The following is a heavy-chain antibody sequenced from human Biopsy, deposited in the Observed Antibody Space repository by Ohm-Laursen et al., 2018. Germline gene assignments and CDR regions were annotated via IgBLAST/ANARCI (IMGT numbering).Heavy chain of an antibody. CDR2: IIPVPDTA. CDR3: ARDRYRWNIAAVIAAHYNEYYYPLDV. CDR1: GGTFSNYA. Sequence: SVKVSCKASGGTFSNYAISWVRQAPGQGLEWLGGIIPVPDTANYAQKFQGRVTITADTFTNIAYVELRSLRSDDTAIYYCARDRYRWNIAAVIAAHYNEYYYPLDVWGQGTTVTVSS. D-gene: IGHD2-21*01. V-gene: IGHV1-69*10. J-gene: IGHJ6*02.